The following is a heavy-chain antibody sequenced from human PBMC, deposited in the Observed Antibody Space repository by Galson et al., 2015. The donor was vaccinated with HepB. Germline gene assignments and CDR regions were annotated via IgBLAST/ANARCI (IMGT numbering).Heavy chain of an antibody. J-gene: IGHJ4*02. CDR2: YYSGST. CDR3: ARARIGDSSGWYSYYYFDY. D-gene: IGHD6-19*01. V-gene: IGHV4-31*02. Sequence: YYSGSTYYNPSLKSRVTISVDTSKNQFSLKLSSVTAADTAVYYCARARIGDSSGWYSYYYFDYWGQGTLVTVSS.